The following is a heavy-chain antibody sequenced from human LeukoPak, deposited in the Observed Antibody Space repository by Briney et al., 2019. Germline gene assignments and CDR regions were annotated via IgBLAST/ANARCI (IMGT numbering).Heavy chain of an antibody. J-gene: IGHJ3*02. CDR2: INHSGST. CDR3: ARDTYDAFDI. V-gene: IGHV4-34*01. D-gene: IGHD2-2*02. Sequence: ASETLSLTCAVYGGSFSGYYWSWIRQPPGKGLEWIGEINHSGSTNYNPSLKSRVTISVDTSKNQFSLKLSSVTAADTAVYHCARDTYDAFDIWGQGTMVTVSS. CDR1: GGSFSGYY.